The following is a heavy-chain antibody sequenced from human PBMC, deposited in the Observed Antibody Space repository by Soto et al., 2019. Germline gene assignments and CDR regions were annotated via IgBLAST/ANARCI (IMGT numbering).Heavy chain of an antibody. J-gene: IGHJ6*02. Sequence: QVQLVQSGAEVKKPGSSVKVSCKASGGTFSSYAISWVRQAPGQGLEWMGGIIPIFGTANYAQKFQGRVTINADESTSTAYMELSSLRSEDTAVYYCARGDNPYYYDSSGYYSYGMDVWGQGTTVTVSS. CDR1: GGTFSSYA. D-gene: IGHD3-22*01. V-gene: IGHV1-69*12. CDR2: IIPIFGTA. CDR3: ARGDNPYYYDSSGYYSYGMDV.